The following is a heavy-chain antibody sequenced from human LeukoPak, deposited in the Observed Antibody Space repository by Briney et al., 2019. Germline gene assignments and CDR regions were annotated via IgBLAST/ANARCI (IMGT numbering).Heavy chain of an antibody. D-gene: IGHD3-22*01. CDR2: ISGDGSTT. CDR1: GFTFSSYW. J-gene: IGHJ2*01. V-gene: IGHV3-74*01. Sequence: GGSLRLSCAASGFTFSSYWMHWVRQAPGKGLVWVSLISGDGSTTIYADSVKGRFTISRDNAKNTLFLQMNSLRAEDTAVYYCAKRSKGGDSTGYYYYCDLWGRGTLVTVSS. CDR3: AKRSKGGDSTGYYYYCDL.